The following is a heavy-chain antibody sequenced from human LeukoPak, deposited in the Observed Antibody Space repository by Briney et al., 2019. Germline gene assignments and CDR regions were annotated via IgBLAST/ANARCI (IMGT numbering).Heavy chain of an antibody. CDR1: GFTFSSIW. D-gene: IGHD3-10*01. CDR3: ARGRGLTLSYHYFDY. V-gene: IGHV3-7*02. CDR2: INRDGGEK. J-gene: IGHJ4*02. Sequence: SGGSLRLSCAASGFTFSSIWMTWVRQAPGKGLEWVANINRDGGEKHYMDSVKGRFTISRDNAKNSLYLQVNSLRDEDTAVYYCARGRGLTLSYHYFDYWGQGTLVTVSS.